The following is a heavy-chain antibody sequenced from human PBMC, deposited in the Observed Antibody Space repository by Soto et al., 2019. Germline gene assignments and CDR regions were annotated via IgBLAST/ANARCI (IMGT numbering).Heavy chain of an antibody. D-gene: IGHD3-16*01. J-gene: IGHJ6*02. CDR3: ARMGDVPYYYYGMDV. CDR2: INGYNGNA. Sequence: QVQLVQSGAEVKKPGASVTVSCKASGYTFTTYGVSWVRQAPGQGLAWLGWINGYNGNAKYAENLQGRVTMTTETSTSTAYMELRSLRSDATAVYYCARMGDVPYYYYGMDVWGQGTTVTVSS. V-gene: IGHV1-18*01. CDR1: GYTFTTYG.